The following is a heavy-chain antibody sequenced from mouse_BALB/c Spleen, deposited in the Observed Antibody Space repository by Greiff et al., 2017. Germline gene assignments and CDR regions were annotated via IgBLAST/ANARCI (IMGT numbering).Heavy chain of an antibody. CDR2: INPSTGYT. J-gene: IGHJ1*01. CDR1: GYTFTSYW. CDR3: ARGDYDYSWYFDV. D-gene: IGHD2-4*01. Sequence: VKLVESGAELAKPGASVKMSCKASGYTFTSYWMHWVKQRPGQGLEWIGYINPSTGYTEYNQKFKDKATLTADKSSSTAYMQLSSLTSEDSAVYYCARGDYDYSWYFDVWGAGTTVTVSS. V-gene: IGHV1-7*01.